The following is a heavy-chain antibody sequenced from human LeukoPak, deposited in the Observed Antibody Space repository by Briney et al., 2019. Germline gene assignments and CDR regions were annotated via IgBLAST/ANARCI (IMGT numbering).Heavy chain of an antibody. CDR2: IWYDGSNK. Sequence: GGSLRLSCAASGFTFSSYGMHWVRQAPGKGLEWVAVIWYDGSNKYYADSVKGRFTISRDNSKNTLYLQMDSLRAEDTAVYYCARDMGSSSWFDPWGQGTLVTVSS. J-gene: IGHJ5*02. V-gene: IGHV3-33*01. D-gene: IGHD6-13*01. CDR3: ARDMGSSSWFDP. CDR1: GFTFSSYG.